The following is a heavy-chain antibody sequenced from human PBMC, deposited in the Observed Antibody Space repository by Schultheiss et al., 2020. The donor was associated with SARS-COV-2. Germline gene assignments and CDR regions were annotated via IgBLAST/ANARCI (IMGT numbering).Heavy chain of an antibody. CDR3: AKTLWLLRYYYYGMDV. J-gene: IGHJ6*02. CDR1: GFTFSNAW. D-gene: IGHD3-22*01. Sequence: GGSLRLSCAASGFTFSNAWMSWVRQDPGKGLEWVSAISGSGGSTYYADSVKGRFTISRDNSKNTLYLQMNSLRAEDTAVYYCAKTLWLLRYYYYGMDVWGQGTTVTVSS. CDR2: ISGSGGST. V-gene: IGHV3-23*01.